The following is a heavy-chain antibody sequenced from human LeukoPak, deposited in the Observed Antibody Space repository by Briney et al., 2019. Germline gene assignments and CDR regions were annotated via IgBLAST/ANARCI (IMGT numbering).Heavy chain of an antibody. CDR3: AREDCSGGSRYDY. CDR2: ISAYNGNT. J-gene: IGHJ4*02. Sequence: ASVKVSCKASGYTFTSYGISWVRQAPGQGLEWMGWISAYNGNTNYPQKLQGRVTMTTDTSTSTVYMELRSLRSDDTAVYFCAREDCSGGSRYDYWGQGTLVTVSS. D-gene: IGHD2-15*01. V-gene: IGHV1-18*01. CDR1: GYTFTSYG.